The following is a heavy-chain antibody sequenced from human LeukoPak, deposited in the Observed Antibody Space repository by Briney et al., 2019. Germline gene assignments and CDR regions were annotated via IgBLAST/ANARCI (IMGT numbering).Heavy chain of an antibody. D-gene: IGHD4-17*01. CDR2: ISYDGSNK. CDR1: GFTFSSYH. V-gene: IGHV3-30*01. Sequence: GGSLRLSCAASGFTFSSYHMHWVRQAPGKGLEGVAVISYDGSNKYYADSVKGRFTISRDNSKNTLYLQMNSLRAEDTAVYYCARAPTTVTSEYFQHWGQGTLVTVSS. CDR3: ARAPTTVTSEYFQH. J-gene: IGHJ1*01.